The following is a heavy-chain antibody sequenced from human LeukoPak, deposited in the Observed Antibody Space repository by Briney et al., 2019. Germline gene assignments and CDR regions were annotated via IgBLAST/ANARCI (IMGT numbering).Heavy chain of an antibody. Sequence: GASVKVSCKASGGTFSSYAISWVRQAPGQGLEWMGRIIPILGIANYAQKFQGRVTITADKSTSTAYMELSSLRSEDTAVYYCARVVSSSPVHSEKNWFDPWGQGTLVTVSS. J-gene: IGHJ5*02. CDR1: GGTFSSYA. D-gene: IGHD6-6*01. V-gene: IGHV1-69*04. CDR2: IIPILGIA. CDR3: ARVVSSSPVHSEKNWFDP.